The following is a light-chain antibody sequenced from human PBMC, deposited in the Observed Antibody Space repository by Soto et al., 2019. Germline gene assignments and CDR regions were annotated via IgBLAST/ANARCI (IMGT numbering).Light chain of an antibody. CDR3: QQYYSYPPT. CDR2: DAS. J-gene: IGKJ5*01. CDR1: QSVSGD. V-gene: IGKV3-15*01. Sequence: EIVFTQSPSTLSLSPFERATLSCGASQSVSGDLAWYHHKPGQAPRLLIYDASTRALDTPARFAGSGAGTDFTLTISCLQSEDFATYYCQQYYSYPPTFGQGTRLEI.